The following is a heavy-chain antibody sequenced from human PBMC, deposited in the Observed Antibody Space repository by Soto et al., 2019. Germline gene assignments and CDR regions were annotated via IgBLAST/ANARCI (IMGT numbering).Heavy chain of an antibody. J-gene: IGHJ4*02. CDR1: GFTFSNYA. D-gene: IGHD1-26*01. CDR2: ISYDGSYK. Sequence: GGSLRLSCAASGFTFSNYAMHWVRQAPGKGLEWVSGISYDGSYKYYADSVKGRLTISRDNSKNTLYLQMNSLRSEDTALYYCARGGWEARADYWGQGTLVTVSS. V-gene: IGHV3-30-3*01. CDR3: ARGGWEARADY.